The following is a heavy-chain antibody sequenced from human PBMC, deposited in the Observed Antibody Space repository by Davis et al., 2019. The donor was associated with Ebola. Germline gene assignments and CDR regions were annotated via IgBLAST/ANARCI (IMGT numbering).Heavy chain of an antibody. D-gene: IGHD5-18*01. Sequence: SETLSLTCAVYGGSFSGYYWSWIRQPPGKGLEWIGEINHSGSTNYNPSLKSRVTISVDRSKNQFSLKLSSVTAADTAVYYCARGRIQLWVDYWGQGTLVTVSS. V-gene: IGHV4-34*01. J-gene: IGHJ4*02. CDR1: GGSFSGYY. CDR3: ARGRIQLWVDY. CDR2: INHSGST.